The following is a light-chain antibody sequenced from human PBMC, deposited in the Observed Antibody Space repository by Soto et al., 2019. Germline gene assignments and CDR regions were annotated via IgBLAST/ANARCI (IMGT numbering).Light chain of an antibody. V-gene: IGLV2-23*02. Sequence: SGSPGQSITISCTGTSSDIGSYDLVSWYQQHPGTAPKLIIYEVTKRPSGVSTRFSGSKSGNTASLTISGLQAVDEADYYCCSFADFTYVFGTGTKVTVL. CDR3: CSFADFTYV. CDR1: SSDIGSYDL. J-gene: IGLJ1*01. CDR2: EVT.